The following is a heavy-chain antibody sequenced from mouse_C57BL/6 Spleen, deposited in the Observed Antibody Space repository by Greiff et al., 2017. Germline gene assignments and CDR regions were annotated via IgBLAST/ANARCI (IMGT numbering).Heavy chain of an antibody. V-gene: IGHV3-6*01. D-gene: IGHD2-4*01. Sequence: EVKLMESGPGLVKPSQSLSLTCSVTGYSITSGYYWNWIRQFPGNKLEWMGYISYDGSNNYNPSLKNRISITRDTSKNQFFLKLNSVTTEDTATYYCARIYDYDTWFAYWGQGTLVTVSA. CDR2: ISYDGSN. CDR3: ARIYDYDTWFAY. CDR1: GYSITSGYY. J-gene: IGHJ3*01.